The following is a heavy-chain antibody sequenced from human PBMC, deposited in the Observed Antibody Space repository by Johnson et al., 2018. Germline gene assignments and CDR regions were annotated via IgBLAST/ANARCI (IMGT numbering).Heavy chain of an antibody. CDR3: AREDGEGSPTAGYYHYGMDV. Sequence: EVQLVESGGGLVKPGRSLRLSCTASGFSFGDYVMSWFRQAPGKGLEWVGFIRSKAYGVTTEYAASVKGRFTISRDDSKSIAFLQRSGLKTEDTAVYYFAREDGEGSPTAGYYHYGMDVWGQGTTVTVSS. J-gene: IGHJ6*02. V-gene: IGHV3-49*05. CDR2: IRSKAYGVTT. CDR1: GFSFGDYV. D-gene: IGHD3-10*01.